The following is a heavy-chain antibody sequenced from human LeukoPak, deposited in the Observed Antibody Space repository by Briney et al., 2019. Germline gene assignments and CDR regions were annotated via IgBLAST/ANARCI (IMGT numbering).Heavy chain of an antibody. J-gene: IGHJ5*02. Sequence: SVKVSCKASGCTFSSYAISWVRQAPGQGLEWMGRIIPIFGIANYAQKFQGRVTITADKSTSTAYMELSSLRSEDTAVYYCARGEIVVVPAAYAWFDPWGQGTLATVSS. CDR2: IIPIFGIA. D-gene: IGHD2-2*01. V-gene: IGHV1-69*04. CDR1: GCTFSSYA. CDR3: ARGEIVVVPAAYAWFDP.